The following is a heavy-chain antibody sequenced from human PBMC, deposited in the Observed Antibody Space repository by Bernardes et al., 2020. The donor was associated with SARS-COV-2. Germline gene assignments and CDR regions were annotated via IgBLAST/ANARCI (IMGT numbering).Heavy chain of an antibody. CDR2: ISWNSGSI. V-gene: IGHV3-9*01. D-gene: IGHD4-17*01. CDR3: AKARADPTTVVTQNAFDI. CDR1: GFTFDDYA. Sequence: GGSLRLSCAASGFTFDDYAMHWVRQAPGKGLEWVSGISWNSGSIGYADSVKGRFTISRDNAKNSLYLQMNSLRAEDTALYYCAKARADPTTVVTQNAFDIWGQGTMVTVSS. J-gene: IGHJ3*02.